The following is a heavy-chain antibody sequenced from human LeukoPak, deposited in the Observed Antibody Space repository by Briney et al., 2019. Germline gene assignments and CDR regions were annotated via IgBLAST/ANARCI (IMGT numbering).Heavy chain of an antibody. CDR1: GFTFSSYA. CDR2: INNSGDNT. V-gene: IGHV3-23*01. D-gene: IGHD6-13*01. Sequence: GGSLRLSCAASGFTFSSYAMSWVRQAPGKGLEWVSVINNSGDNTYYADSVKGRFTISGDNSKNTLYLQMDSLRAEDTAVYYCAKAPLVWEGEDYWGQGTLVTVSS. CDR3: AKAPLVWEGEDY. J-gene: IGHJ4*02.